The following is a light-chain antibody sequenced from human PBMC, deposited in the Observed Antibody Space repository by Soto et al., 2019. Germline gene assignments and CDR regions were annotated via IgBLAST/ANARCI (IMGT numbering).Light chain of an antibody. CDR1: SSDVGGYNY. J-gene: IGLJ2*01. Sequence: QSALTQPHSVSGSPGQSVTISCTGTSSDVGGYNYVSWYQQHPGKAPKLMIYYVSKRPSGVPDRFSGSKSGNTASLTISGLQAEDEADYYCCSYAGSYTYVVFGGGTKLTVL. CDR2: YVS. CDR3: CSYAGSYTYVV. V-gene: IGLV2-11*01.